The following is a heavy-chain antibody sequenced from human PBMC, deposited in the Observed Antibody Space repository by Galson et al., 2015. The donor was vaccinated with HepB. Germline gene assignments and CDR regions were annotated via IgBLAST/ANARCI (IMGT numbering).Heavy chain of an antibody. J-gene: IGHJ5*02. CDR3: ARGAFYADTSGANWFDP. D-gene: IGHD3-22*01. Sequence: SVKVSCKASGYSFTTYDIHWVRQAPGQGPEWMGWISTYNGNTTSVQNFQDRVTMTTDTATATAYMELRNLRSDDTAVYYCARGAFYADTSGANWFDPWGQGTPVIVSS. CDR1: GYSFTTYD. V-gene: IGHV1-18*04. CDR2: ISTYNGNT.